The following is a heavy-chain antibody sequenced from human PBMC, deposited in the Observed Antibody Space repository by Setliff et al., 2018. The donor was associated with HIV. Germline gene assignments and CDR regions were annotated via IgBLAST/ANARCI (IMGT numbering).Heavy chain of an antibody. J-gene: IGHJ4*02. CDR1: GGSITSSSNY. Sequence: SETLSLTCTVSGGSITSSSNYWGWIRQPPGKGLEWIGSMYHTGSTYYSPSLNSRFTISVDTSKNQFSLKLRSVTAADTAVYYCARQPLYNDYDWRSYYFDYWGQGSLVTVSS. CDR3: ARQPLYNDYDWRSYYFDY. CDR2: MYHTGST. V-gene: IGHV4-39*01. D-gene: IGHD5-12*01.